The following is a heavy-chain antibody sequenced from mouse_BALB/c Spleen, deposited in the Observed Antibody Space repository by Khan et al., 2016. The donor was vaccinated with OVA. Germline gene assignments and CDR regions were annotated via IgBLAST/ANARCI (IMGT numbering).Heavy chain of an antibody. D-gene: IGHD2-4*01. Sequence: QVQLKQSGPGLVAPSQSLSITCTISGFSLTNYGVHWVRQPPGKGLEWLVVIWSDGSTTYNSALKSRLTINKDNSKNQVCLEMNSLQTDDTAMYFCARQPYYHYKLMDYWGQGTSVTGSS. CDR2: IWSDGST. J-gene: IGHJ4*01. CDR3: ARQPYYHYKLMDY. CDR1: GFSLTNYG. V-gene: IGHV2-6-1*01.